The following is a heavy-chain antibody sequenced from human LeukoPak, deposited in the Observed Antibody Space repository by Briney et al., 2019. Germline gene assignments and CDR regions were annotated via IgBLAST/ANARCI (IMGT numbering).Heavy chain of an antibody. Sequence: EASVKVSCKASGYTFISYDINWVRQATGQGLEWMGWMNPNSGNTGYTQKFQGRVTITRNTSIGTAYMELSSLKSEDTAVYYCARGLRFLEGRDYYYMDVWGKGTTVTVSS. CDR3: ARGLRFLEGRDYYYMDV. CDR1: GYTFISYD. V-gene: IGHV1-8*03. J-gene: IGHJ6*03. CDR2: MNPNSGNT. D-gene: IGHD3-3*01.